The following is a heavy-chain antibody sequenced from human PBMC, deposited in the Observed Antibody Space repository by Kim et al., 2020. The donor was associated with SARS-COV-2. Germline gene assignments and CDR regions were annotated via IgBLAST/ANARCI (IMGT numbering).Heavy chain of an antibody. V-gene: IGHV4-34*01. Sequence: SETLSLTCAVYGGSFSGYYWSWIRQPPGKGLEWIGEINHSGSTNYNPSLKSRVTISVDTSKNQFSLKLSSVTAADTAVYYCARGRPRSIVVVTAIRGGRNAFDIWGQGTMVTVSS. D-gene: IGHD2-21*02. CDR2: INHSGST. CDR3: ARGRPRSIVVVTAIRGGRNAFDI. CDR1: GGSFSGYY. J-gene: IGHJ3*02.